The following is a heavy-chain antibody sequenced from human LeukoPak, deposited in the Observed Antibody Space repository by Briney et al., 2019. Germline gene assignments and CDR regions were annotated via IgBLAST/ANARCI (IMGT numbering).Heavy chain of an antibody. V-gene: IGHV3-64*01. Sequence: GGSLRLSCAASGFTFSSHAMHWVRQAPGKELEYVSAIIFNGGSTYYGKSVEGRFTASRDNSKNMLYLQMGSLRAEDMAVYYCARGRLASTPTTTYDYWGQGTLVAVFS. CDR3: ARGRLASTPTTTYDY. D-gene: IGHD4-17*01. CDR1: GFTFSSHA. J-gene: IGHJ4*02. CDR2: IIFNGGST.